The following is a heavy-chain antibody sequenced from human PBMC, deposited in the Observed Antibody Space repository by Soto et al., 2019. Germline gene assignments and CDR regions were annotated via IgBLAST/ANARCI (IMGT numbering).Heavy chain of an antibody. D-gene: IGHD2-8*02. J-gene: IGHJ4*02. V-gene: IGHV3-15*04. CDR1: GFTFNNAY. Sequence: DVQLVESGGGLVKPGGSLRLSCAASGFTFNNAYMSWVRQAPGEGPEWFGRIESETDGGTADYAAPVKGRFTISRDESKSTLYVQMNSLKTEDTAVDYCTTDISVSVAGGPYWGQGTLVTVSS. CDR2: IESETDGGTA. CDR3: TTDISVSVAGGPY.